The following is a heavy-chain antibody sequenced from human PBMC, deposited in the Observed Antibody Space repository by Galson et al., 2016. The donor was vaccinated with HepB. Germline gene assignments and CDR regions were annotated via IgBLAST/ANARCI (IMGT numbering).Heavy chain of an antibody. V-gene: IGHV6-1*01. CDR1: GDSVSSNSAG. CDR2: TFYRSNWQN. Sequence: CAISGDSVSSNSAGWNWIGQSPSRGLEWLGRTFYRSNWQNDYAESVKSRITINPDTSKNQFSLQLNSVTPDDTAVYYCARSYLLGRGFGWWGQGTLVTVSS. D-gene: IGHD7-27*01. J-gene: IGHJ4*02. CDR3: ARSYLLGRGFGW.